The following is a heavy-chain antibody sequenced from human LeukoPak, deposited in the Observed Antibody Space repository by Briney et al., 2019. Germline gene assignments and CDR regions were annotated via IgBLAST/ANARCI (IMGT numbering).Heavy chain of an antibody. CDR3: ASEAAAIESDAFDI. V-gene: IGHV1-2*02. J-gene: IGHJ3*02. D-gene: IGHD2-2*02. CDR1: GYTFTGYY. Sequence: ASVKVSCKASGYTFTGYYMYWVRQAPGQGLEWMGWNNPNSGGTNYAQKFQGRVTMTRDTSISTAYMELSRLRSDDTAVYYCASEAAAIESDAFDIWGQGTMVTVSS. CDR2: NNPNSGGT.